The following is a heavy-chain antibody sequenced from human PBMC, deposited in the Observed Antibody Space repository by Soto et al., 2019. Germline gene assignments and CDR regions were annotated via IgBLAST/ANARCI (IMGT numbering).Heavy chain of an antibody. CDR3: ARDQSSGVFDY. CDR1: GYTFINSA. J-gene: IGHJ4*02. Sequence: QVQLVQSGGEVKQPGASVRVSCKATGYTFINSAIAWVRQAPGQGLEWMGWISPYNGNTNYAQRVQGRVTITTDTSTSTAYMDIRSLRSDDTAVYYCARDQSSGVFDYWGQGTLVTVST. V-gene: IGHV1-18*01. D-gene: IGHD3-22*01. CDR2: ISPYNGNT.